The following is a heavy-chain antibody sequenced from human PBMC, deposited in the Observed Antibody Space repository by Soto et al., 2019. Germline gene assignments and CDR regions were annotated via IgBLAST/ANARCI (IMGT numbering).Heavy chain of an antibody. CDR1: GGSISSGGYY. V-gene: IGHV4-31*03. D-gene: IGHD5-18*01. CDR3: ARSGYSYGPNPLLY. J-gene: IGHJ4*02. CDR2: IYYSGST. Sequence: QVQLQESGPGLVKPSQTLSLTCTVSGGSISSGGYYWSWIRQHPGTGLEWSGYIYYSGSTYYNPSLKSRVTISVDTSKNQFSLKLSSVTAADTAVYYCARSGYSYGPNPLLYWGQGTLVTVSS.